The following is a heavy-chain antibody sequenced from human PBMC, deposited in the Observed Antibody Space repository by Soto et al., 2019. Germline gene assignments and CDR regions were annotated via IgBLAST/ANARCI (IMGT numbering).Heavy chain of an antibody. CDR2: IYYTGST. CDR1: GGSISSYY. CDR3: ATGGDYDILTGYFEYYFDY. J-gene: IGHJ4*02. V-gene: IGHV4-59*01. Sequence: SETLSLTCTVSGGSISSYYWSWIRQPPGKGLEWIAYIYYTGSTNYNPSLKSRVTLSADTSKNQFSLKLISVTAADTAVYYCATGGDYDILTGYFEYYFDYWGQGTLVTVSS. D-gene: IGHD3-9*01.